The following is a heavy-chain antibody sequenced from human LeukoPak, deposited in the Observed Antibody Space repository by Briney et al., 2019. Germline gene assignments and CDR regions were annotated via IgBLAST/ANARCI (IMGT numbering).Heavy chain of an antibody. CDR2: INHSGST. D-gene: IGHD4-17*01. J-gene: IGHJ5*02. V-gene: IGHV4-34*01. CDR3: ARGRATVTTSGRWFDP. CDR1: GGSFSGYY. Sequence: PSETLFLTCAVYGGSFSGYYWSWIRQPPGKGLEWIGEINHSGSTNYNPSLKSRVTISVDTSKNQFSLKLSSVTAADTAVYYCARGRATVTTSGRWFDPWGQGTLVTVSS.